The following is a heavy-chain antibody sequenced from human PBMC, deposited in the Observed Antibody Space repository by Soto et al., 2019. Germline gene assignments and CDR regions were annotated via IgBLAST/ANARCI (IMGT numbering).Heavy chain of an antibody. CDR1: GFTFSSYS. V-gene: IGHV3-21*01. D-gene: IGHD6-19*01. Sequence: EVQLVESGGGLVKPGGSLRLSCAASGFTFSSYSMNWVRQAPGKGLEWVSSISSSSSYIYYADSVKGRFTISRDYAKNSLYLQMNSLRAEDTAVYYCAREGSSGWLYYYGMDVWGQGTTVTVSS. CDR3: AREGSSGWLYYYGMDV. CDR2: ISSSSSYI. J-gene: IGHJ6*02.